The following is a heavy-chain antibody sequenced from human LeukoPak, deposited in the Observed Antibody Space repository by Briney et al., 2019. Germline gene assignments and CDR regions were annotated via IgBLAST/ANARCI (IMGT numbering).Heavy chain of an antibody. CDR3: AARARDYGDFDFDY. V-gene: IGHV5-10-1*01. D-gene: IGHD4-17*01. CDR2: IDPSDSYT. CDR1: GYSFTSYW. Sequence: GESLRISCKGSGYSFTSYWITWVRQMPGKGLEWMGRIDPSDSYTNYSPSFQGHVTIPADKSISTAYLQWSSLKASDTAMYYCAARARDYGDFDFDYWGQGTLVTVSS. J-gene: IGHJ4*02.